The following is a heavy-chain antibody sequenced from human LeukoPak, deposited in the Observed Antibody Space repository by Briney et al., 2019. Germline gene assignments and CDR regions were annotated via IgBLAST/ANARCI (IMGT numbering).Heavy chain of an antibody. V-gene: IGHV3-11*04. Sequence: GGSLRLSCAASGFSFIDYYMSWIRQAPGKGLEWVSYMDDSGRIIYYGGSVKGRFTISRDNARNSLFLQMNRLTAEDTAVYFCARVRRAAADSLRYFGYWGQGTLVTVSS. J-gene: IGHJ4*02. CDR3: ARVRRAAADSLRYFGY. D-gene: IGHD6-13*01. CDR1: GFSFIDYY. CDR2: MDDSGRII.